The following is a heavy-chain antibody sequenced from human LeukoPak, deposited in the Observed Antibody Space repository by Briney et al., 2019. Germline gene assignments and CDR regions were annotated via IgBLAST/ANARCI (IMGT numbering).Heavy chain of an antibody. D-gene: IGHD3-22*01. J-gene: IGHJ4*02. V-gene: IGHV4-39*07. CDR2: IYYSGST. Sequence: SETLSLTCTVSGGSISSSSYYWGWIRQPPGKGLEWIGSIYYSGSTYYNPSLKSRVTISVDTSKNQFSLKLSSVTAADTAVYYCARESYYYDSSTIGRGSFDYWGQGTLVTVSS. CDR1: GGSISSSSYY. CDR3: ARESYYYDSSTIGRGSFDY.